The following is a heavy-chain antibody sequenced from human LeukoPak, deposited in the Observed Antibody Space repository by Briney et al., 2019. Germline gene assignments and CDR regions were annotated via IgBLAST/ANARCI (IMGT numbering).Heavy chain of an antibody. CDR1: GFTFSSYA. D-gene: IGHD3-16*01. CDR2: ISGSGGST. V-gene: IGHV3-23*01. J-gene: IGHJ6*03. CDR3: AKFGRDYYYYMDV. Sequence: PGGSLRLSCAASGFTFSSYAMSWVRQAPGKGLEWVSAISGSGGSTYYADSVKGRFTISRDNSKNTPYLQMNSLRAEDTAVYYCAKFGRDYYYYMDVWGKGTTVTVSS.